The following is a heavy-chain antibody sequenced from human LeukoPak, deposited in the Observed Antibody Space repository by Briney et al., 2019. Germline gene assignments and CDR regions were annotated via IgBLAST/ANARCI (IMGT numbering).Heavy chain of an antibody. J-gene: IGHJ1*01. V-gene: IGHV4-39*01. CDR2: IHYSGST. D-gene: IGHD6-13*01. Sequence: SETLSLTCTVSGGSISSSDYYWGWIRQPPGKGLEWIGSIHYSGSTYYNPSLKSRVTISVETSKNRFSLKLSSVTAADTAVYYCARHSRSSSTRYFQLWGQGTLVTVSS. CDR3: ARHSRSSSTRYFQL. CDR1: GGSISSSDYY.